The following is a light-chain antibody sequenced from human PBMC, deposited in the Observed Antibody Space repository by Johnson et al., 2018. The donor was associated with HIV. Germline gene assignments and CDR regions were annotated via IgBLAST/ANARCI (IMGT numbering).Light chain of an antibody. CDR3: GSWDSSLSAHYV. V-gene: IGLV1-51*01. CDR2: DNN. CDR1: SSNIANNY. Sequence: VLTQPPSVSAAPGQRVTISCSGSSSNIANNYISWYQQFPGTAPKLLIYDNNKRPSGIPDRFSGSKSGTSATLGITGLQTGDEADYYCGSWDSSLSAHYVFGTGTKVTVL. J-gene: IGLJ1*01.